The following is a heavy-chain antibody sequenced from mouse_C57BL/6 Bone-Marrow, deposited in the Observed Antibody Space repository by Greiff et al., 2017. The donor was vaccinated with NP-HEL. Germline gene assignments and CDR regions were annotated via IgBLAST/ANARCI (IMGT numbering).Heavy chain of an antibody. CDR2: IDPSDSYT. V-gene: IGHV1-69*01. D-gene: IGHD1-1*01. CDR3: ASLGSTYFDY. Sequence: VKLQQPGAELVMPGASVKLSCKASGYTFTSYWMHWVKQRPGQGLEWIGEIDPSDSYTNYNQKFKGKSTLTVDKSSSTAYMQLSSLTSEDSAVYYCASLGSTYFDYWGQGTTLTVSS. J-gene: IGHJ2*01. CDR1: GYTFTSYW.